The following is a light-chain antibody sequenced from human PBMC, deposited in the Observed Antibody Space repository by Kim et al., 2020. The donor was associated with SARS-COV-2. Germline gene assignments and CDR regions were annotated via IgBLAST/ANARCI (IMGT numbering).Light chain of an antibody. V-gene: IGLV2-8*01. CDR1: SSDVGGCNY. Sequence: QAVTISCTGTSSDVGGCNYVSWYQQHPGKAPKVMIYEVSKRPSGVPDRFSGSKSGNTASLTVSWLQAEDEADYYCSSYADSNNRVFGTGTKVTVL. CDR2: EVS. CDR3: SSYADSNNRV. J-gene: IGLJ1*01.